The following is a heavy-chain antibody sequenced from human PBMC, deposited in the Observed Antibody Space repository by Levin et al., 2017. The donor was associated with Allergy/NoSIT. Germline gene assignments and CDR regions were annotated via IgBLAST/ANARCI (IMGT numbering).Heavy chain of an antibody. J-gene: IGHJ4*02. Sequence: GGSLRLSCAASGFTFSSYDMHWVRQAPGKGLEWVAFTWYDGSKKYYADSVRGRFTISRDNSKNTLYLQMSSLRAEDTAVYYCARNTMKTNHYSFDYWGQGTLFTVSP. CDR3: ARNTMKTNHYSFDY. V-gene: IGHV3-33*01. CDR2: TWYDGSKK. CDR1: GFTFSSYD. D-gene: IGHD3-3*01.